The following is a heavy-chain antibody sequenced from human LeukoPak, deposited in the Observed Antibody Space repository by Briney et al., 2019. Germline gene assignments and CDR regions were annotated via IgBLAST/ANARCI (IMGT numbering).Heavy chain of an antibody. CDR1: GGTFSSCA. Sequence: SVKVSCKASGGTFSSCAISWVRQAPGQGLEWMGRIIPIFGTANYAQKFQGRVTITADKSTSTAYMELSSLRSEDTAVYYCARSPSNIWSGYKRVWYFDLWGRGTLVTVSS. V-gene: IGHV1-69*06. D-gene: IGHD3-3*01. J-gene: IGHJ2*01. CDR2: IIPIFGTA. CDR3: ARSPSNIWSGYKRVWYFDL.